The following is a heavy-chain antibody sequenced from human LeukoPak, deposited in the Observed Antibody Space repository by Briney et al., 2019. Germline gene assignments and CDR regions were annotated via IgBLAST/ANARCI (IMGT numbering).Heavy chain of an antibody. CDR1: GGSFSGYY. D-gene: IGHD2-15*01. CDR3: ARLRRGYCSGGSCYSYYFDY. Sequence: SETLSLTCAVYGGSFSGYYWSWIRQPPGKGLEWIGEINHSGSTNYNPSLKSRVTISVDTSKNQFSLELSSVTAADTAVYYCARLRRGYCSGGSCYSYYFDYWGQGTLVTVSS. V-gene: IGHV4-34*01. CDR2: INHSGST. J-gene: IGHJ4*02.